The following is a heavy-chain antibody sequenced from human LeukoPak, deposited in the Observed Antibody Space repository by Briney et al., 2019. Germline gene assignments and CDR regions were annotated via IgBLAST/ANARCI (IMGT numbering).Heavy chain of an antibody. CDR3: ARHALISGNWFDP. V-gene: IGHV4-38-2*01. Sequence: PSETLSLTCAVSGYSISSGYYWGWIRQPPGKGLEGIGSIYHSGSTYYTPSLKSRVTISVDTSQNHLSLKLRTVTAADTAVYYCARHALISGNWFDPWGQGTLVTVSS. CDR2: IYHSGST. D-gene: IGHD2-2*01. J-gene: IGHJ5*02. CDR1: GYSISSGYY.